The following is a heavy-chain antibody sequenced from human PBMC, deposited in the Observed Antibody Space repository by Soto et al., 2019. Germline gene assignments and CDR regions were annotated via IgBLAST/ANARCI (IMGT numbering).Heavy chain of an antibody. J-gene: IGHJ6*02. Sequence: GGSLRLSCAASGFSFSNYAVTWVRQAPGKGLEWVSAISASGGSTYYADSVKGRFPISRDNSKNTLYLQMNSLRAEDTAVYYCARDRGIAAAGTEFHYYYYGMDVWGQGTTVTVSS. CDR3: ARDRGIAAAGTEFHYYYYGMDV. CDR2: ISASGGST. D-gene: IGHD6-13*01. V-gene: IGHV3-23*01. CDR1: GFSFSNYA.